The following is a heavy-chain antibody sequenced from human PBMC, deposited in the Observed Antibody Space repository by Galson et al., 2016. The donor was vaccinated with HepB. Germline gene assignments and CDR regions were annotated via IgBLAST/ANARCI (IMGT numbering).Heavy chain of an antibody. Sequence: SLRLSCAASGFIFSHYGVHWVRQAPGEGLEWVAMIWFDGSSKHHSDSVRGRFTISRDNSKNTLYLEMNSLRAEDTAVYYCARDGRGAYSSSDWFDSWGQGTLVTVSS. CDR1: GFIFSHYG. V-gene: IGHV3-33*01. D-gene: IGHD3-10*01. J-gene: IGHJ5*01. CDR3: ARDGRGAYSSSDWFDS. CDR2: IWFDGSSK.